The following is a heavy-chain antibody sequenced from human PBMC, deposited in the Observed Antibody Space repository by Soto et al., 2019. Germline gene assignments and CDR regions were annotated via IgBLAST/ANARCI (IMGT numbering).Heavy chain of an antibody. CDR3: ARAVYCTTANCWDDFHYYNIDV. CDR2: IYHTGGR. J-gene: IGHJ6*02. CDR1: GDSINNTYW. D-gene: IGHD2-2*01. Sequence: QVQLQQSGPGLVKPSGTLSLTCFVSGDSINNTYWWSWVRQAPEKGLEWIGGIYHTGGRSYMPSRRGRITLSVDTSKHQFSLKLTSVTDADTAVYYCARAVYCTTANCWDDFHYYNIDVWGQGTAVTVSS. V-gene: IGHV4-4*02.